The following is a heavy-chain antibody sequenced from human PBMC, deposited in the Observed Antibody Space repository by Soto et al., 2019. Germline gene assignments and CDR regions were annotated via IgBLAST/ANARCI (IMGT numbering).Heavy chain of an antibody. CDR3: ARAAPDMLTFGGVIVSLYAFDI. D-gene: IGHD3-16*02. J-gene: IGHJ3*02. CDR2: IYYSGST. V-gene: IGHV4-59*01. Sequence: SETLSLTCTVSGGSISSYYWSWIRQPPGKGLEWIGYIYYSGSTNYNPSLKSRVTISVDTSKNQFSLKLSSVTAADPSVYYRARAAPDMLTFGGVIVSLYAFDIWGQGTMVTVSS. CDR1: GGSISSYY.